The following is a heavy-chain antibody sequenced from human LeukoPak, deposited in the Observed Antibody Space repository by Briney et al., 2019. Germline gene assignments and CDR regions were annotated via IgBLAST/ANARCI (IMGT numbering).Heavy chain of an antibody. CDR1: GSRFTSYW. J-gene: IGHJ4*02. D-gene: IGHD3-10*01. V-gene: IGHV5-51*01. Sequence: GGSLKISCKGSGSRFTSYWIGWVRKLPGKGLEGMGIIYPGDSDTRYSPSFQGQVTISADKSISTAYLQWSSLKASDTAMYYCASAPYRGSGSYQFDYWGQGTLVTVSS. CDR3: ASAPYRGSGSYQFDY. CDR2: IYPGDSDT.